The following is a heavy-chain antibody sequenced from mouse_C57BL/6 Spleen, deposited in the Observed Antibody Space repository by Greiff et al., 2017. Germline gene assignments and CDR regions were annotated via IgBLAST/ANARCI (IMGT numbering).Heavy chain of an antibody. CDR3: AREEPGTGFAY. V-gene: IGHV5-15*04. Sequence: EVKLVESGGGLVQPGGSLKLSCAASGFTFSDYGMAWVRQAPRKGPEWVAFISNLAYSIYYADTVTGRFTISRENAKNTRYLEMSSLRSEDTAMYYCAREEPGTGFAYWGQGTLVTVSA. J-gene: IGHJ3*01. D-gene: IGHD4-1*01. CDR1: GFTFSDYG. CDR2: ISNLAYSI.